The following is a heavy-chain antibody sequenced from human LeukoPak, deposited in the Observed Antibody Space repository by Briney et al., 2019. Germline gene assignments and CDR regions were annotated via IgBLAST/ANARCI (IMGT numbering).Heavy chain of an antibody. CDR2: ISGSGGST. V-gene: IGHV3-23*01. D-gene: IGHD2/OR15-2a*01. CDR3: AKSGRISETYFDY. J-gene: IGHJ4*02. CDR1: GSTFSSYA. Sequence: DPGGSLRLSCAASGSTFSSYAMSWVRQAPGKGLEWVSAISGSGGSTYYADSVKGRFTISRDNSKNTLYLQMNSLRAEDTAVYYCAKSGRISETYFDYWGQGTLVTVSS.